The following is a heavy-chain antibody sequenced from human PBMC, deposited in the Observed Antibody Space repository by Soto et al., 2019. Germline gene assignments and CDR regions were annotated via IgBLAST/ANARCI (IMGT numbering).Heavy chain of an antibody. CDR1: GGTFRNYG. V-gene: IGHV1-69*13. CDR2: IIPVFGTT. J-gene: IGHJ6*02. D-gene: IGHD2-15*01. CDR3: GRYCSGGSCHTLDYYGMDV. Sequence: SVKVSCKASGGTFRNYGIGWVRQAPGQGLEWMGGIIPVFGTTNYAQKFQGRVTITADESTSTAYIEVSSLRSEDTAMFYCGRYCSGGSCHTLDYYGMDVWGQGTTVTVYS.